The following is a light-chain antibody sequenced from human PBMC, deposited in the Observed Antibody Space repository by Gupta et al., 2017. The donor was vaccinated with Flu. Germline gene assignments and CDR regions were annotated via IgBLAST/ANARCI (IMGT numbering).Light chain of an antibody. J-gene: IGLJ1*01. Sequence: QSVLTQPPSASGTPGQRVTISCSGSRSNIGTNTVNWYQQLPGTAPKLLIYSNDQRPSGVPDRFSGSKSGTSASLAISGLQSEDEADYYCAAWDDSLKGRVFGTGTKVTAL. CDR2: SND. CDR3: AAWDDSLKGRV. CDR1: RSNIGTNT. V-gene: IGLV1-44*01.